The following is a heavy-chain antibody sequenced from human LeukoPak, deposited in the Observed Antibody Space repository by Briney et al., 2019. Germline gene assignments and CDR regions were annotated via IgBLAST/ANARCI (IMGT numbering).Heavy chain of an antibody. CDR3: ARHSGSYHNAFDI. V-gene: IGHV1-69*13. CDR2: IIPIFGTA. J-gene: IGHJ3*02. Sequence: SVKVSCKASGGTFSSYAISWVRQAPGQGLEWMGGIIPIFGTANYAQKFQGRVTITADESTSTAYMELSSLRSEDTAVYYCARHSGSYHNAFDIWGQGTMVTVPS. CDR1: GGTFSSYA. D-gene: IGHD1-26*01.